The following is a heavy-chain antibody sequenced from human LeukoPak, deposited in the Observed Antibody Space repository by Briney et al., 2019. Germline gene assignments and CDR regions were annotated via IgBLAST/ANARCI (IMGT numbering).Heavy chain of an antibody. V-gene: IGHV3-74*01. D-gene: IGHD1-26*01. CDR3: ASGRLVGAPDY. CDR1: GFTFSSYW. CDR2: ITSDGSGV. Sequence: GGSLRLSCAASGFTFSSYWMHWVRQPPGKGLVWVSRITSDGSGVGYADSVKGRFSTSRDNAKNTLYLQMNSLRAEDTAVYYCASGRLVGAPDYWGQGTLVTVSS. J-gene: IGHJ4*02.